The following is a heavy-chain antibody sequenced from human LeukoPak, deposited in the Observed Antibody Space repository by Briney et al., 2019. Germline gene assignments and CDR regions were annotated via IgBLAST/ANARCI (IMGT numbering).Heavy chain of an antibody. CDR1: GGSFSGYY. D-gene: IGHD6-13*01. J-gene: IGHJ4*02. CDR3: ARGGGSSRLDY. CDR2: INHSGST. Sequence: SETLSLTCAVYGGSFSGYYWSWIRQPPGKGLEWIGEINHSGSTNYNPSLKSRVTISVDTSKNQFSLKLSSATAADTAVYYCARGGGSSRLDYWGQGTLVTVSS. V-gene: IGHV4-34*01.